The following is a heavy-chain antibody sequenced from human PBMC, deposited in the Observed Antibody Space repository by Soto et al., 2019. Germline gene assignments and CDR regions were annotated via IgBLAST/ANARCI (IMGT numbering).Heavy chain of an antibody. Sequence: GGSLRLSCAASGFTFSSYWMHWVRQAPGKGLVWVSRINSDGSSTSYADSVKGRFTISRDNAKNTVYLQMNSLRAEDTAVYYCARAPIAEFWFDPWGQGTLVTVSS. D-gene: IGHD6-13*01. V-gene: IGHV3-74*01. J-gene: IGHJ5*02. CDR1: GFTFSSYW. CDR3: ARAPIAEFWFDP. CDR2: INSDGSST.